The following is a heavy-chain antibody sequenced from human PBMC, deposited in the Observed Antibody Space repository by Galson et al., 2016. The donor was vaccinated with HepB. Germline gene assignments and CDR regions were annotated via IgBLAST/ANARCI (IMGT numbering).Heavy chain of an antibody. J-gene: IGHJ4*02. V-gene: IGHV3-7*03. Sequence: SLRLSCATSGFPFSRYWMTWVRQAPGKGLEWVANIRQDESERYYVDSVKGRFTISRDNAKNTLYLQMNNLGAADTAVYYCAKEQGLHLPFDYWGQGTLVTVSS. CDR3: AKEQGLHLPFDY. CDR2: IRQDESER. CDR1: GFPFSRYW.